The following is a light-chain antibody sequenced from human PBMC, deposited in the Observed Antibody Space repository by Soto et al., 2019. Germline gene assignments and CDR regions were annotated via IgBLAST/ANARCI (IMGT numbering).Light chain of an antibody. J-gene: IGKJ1*01. CDR2: AAS. Sequence: DLQMTQSPSSLSASVGDGVTITCRASQGISKYLAWYQQKPGKVPKLLIHAASTLQSGVPSRFSGSGFGTDFTLAISSLQPEDVATYYCQEYNSAPWTFGQGTKVEIK. CDR1: QGISKY. V-gene: IGKV1-27*01. CDR3: QEYNSAPWT.